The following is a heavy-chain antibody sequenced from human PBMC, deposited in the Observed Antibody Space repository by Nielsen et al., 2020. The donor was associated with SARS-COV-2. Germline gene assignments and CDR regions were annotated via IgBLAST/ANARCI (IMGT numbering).Heavy chain of an antibody. CDR2: ISAYNGNT. Sequence: ASVKVSCKASGYTFTSYGISWVRQAPGQGLEWMGWISAYNGNTNYAQKFQGRVTMTRDTSISTAYMELSRLRSDDTAVYYCAREERRVITTAHAFDIWGQGTMVTVSS. J-gene: IGHJ3*02. CDR3: AREERRVITTAHAFDI. V-gene: IGHV1-18*01. CDR1: GYTFTSYG. D-gene: IGHD3-22*01.